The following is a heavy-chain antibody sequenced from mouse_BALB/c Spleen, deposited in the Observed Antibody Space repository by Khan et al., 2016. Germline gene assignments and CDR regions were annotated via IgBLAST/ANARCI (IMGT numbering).Heavy chain of an antibody. CDR3: ARGAY. CDR1: GYTFSRYW. CDR2: ILPGTGST. J-gene: IGHJ3*01. V-gene: IGHV1-9*01. Sequence: QVQLQQSGAELMKPGASVKISCKATGYTFSRYWIEWVKERPGHGLAWIGEILPGTGSTNYNEKLKGKATFTAETSSNKAYIQLSSLTSEDSDVYNCARGAYWGRGTLVTVSA.